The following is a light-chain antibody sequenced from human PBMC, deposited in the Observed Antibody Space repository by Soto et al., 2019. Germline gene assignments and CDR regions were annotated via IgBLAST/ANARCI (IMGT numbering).Light chain of an antibody. Sequence: ETVLTQSPGTLSLSPGERATLSCRASHIVSINYLAWYQQKPGQAPRLLIYGASSRATGIPDRFSGSGSGTDFTLTISRLEPEDYAVYYCQQYGNSPLTFCGGTKVDIK. CDR3: QQYGNSPLT. V-gene: IGKV3-20*01. CDR1: HIVSINY. CDR2: GAS. J-gene: IGKJ4*01.